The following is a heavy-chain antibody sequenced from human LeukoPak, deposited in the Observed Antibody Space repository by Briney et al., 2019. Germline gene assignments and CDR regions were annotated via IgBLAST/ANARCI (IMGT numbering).Heavy chain of an antibody. V-gene: IGHV4-59*04. CDR2: IYYSGST. CDR1: GGSISSYY. CDR3: ARLDCSSTSCYYYYYYGMDV. D-gene: IGHD2-2*01. J-gene: IGHJ6*02. Sequence: SETLSLTCTVSGGSISSYYWSWIRQPPGKGLEWIGYIYYSGSTYYNPSLKSRVTISADTSKNQFSLKLSSVTAADTAVYYCARLDCSSTSCYYYYYYGMDVWGQGTTVTVSS.